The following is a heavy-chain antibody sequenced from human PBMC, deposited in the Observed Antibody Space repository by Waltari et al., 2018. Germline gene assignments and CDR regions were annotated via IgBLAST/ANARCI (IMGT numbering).Heavy chain of an antibody. CDR2: INHSGST. D-gene: IGHD3-10*01. Sequence: QVQLQQWGAGLLSPSETLSLTCAVYGGSFSGYYWTWIRQPPGKGLEWMGEINHSGSTNYTPALKSRVTISIDTPRNQFSLKLSSVTAADTAVYYCARGRGYSVVVRGVDTGFCWFDPWGQGTLVTVSS. J-gene: IGHJ5*02. V-gene: IGHV4-34*01. CDR3: ARGRGYSVVVRGVDTGFCWFDP. CDR1: GGSFSGYY.